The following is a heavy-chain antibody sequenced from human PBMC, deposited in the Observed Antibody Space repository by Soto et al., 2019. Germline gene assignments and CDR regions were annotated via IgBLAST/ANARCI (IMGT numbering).Heavy chain of an antibody. Sequence: QVTLKESGPVLVKPTETLTLTCTVSGFSLSNARMGVSWIRQPPGKALEWLAHIFSNDEKSYSTSLKSRLTISKDTSKRQVVLTMTNMDPVDTATYYCARYYYDSSGFHPNYYYGMDVWGQGTTVTVSS. CDR3: ARYYYDSSGFHPNYYYGMDV. CDR2: IFSNDEK. J-gene: IGHJ6*02. CDR1: GFSLSNARMG. V-gene: IGHV2-26*01. D-gene: IGHD3-22*01.